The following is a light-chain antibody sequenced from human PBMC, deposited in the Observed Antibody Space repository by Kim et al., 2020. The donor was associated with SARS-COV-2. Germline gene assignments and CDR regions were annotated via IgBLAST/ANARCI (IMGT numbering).Light chain of an antibody. J-gene: IGLJ1*01. Sequence: SYELTQPSSVSVSPGQSATITCSGDKLGDKYVCWYQQKPGQSPVLLIHQDNKRPSGIPERFSASNSGNTATLTISGTQTVDEADYYCQAWDSHTLYVFGPGTKVTVL. CDR1: KLGDKY. V-gene: IGLV3-1*01. CDR2: QDN. CDR3: QAWDSHTLYV.